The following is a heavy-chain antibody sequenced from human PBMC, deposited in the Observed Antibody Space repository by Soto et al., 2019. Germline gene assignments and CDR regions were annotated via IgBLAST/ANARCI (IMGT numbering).Heavy chain of an antibody. CDR2: IYYSGST. CDR1: GGSISSGGYY. D-gene: IGHD3-22*01. CDR3: ARADSSGGAWYFDL. Sequence: QVQLQESGPGLVKPSQTLSLTCTVSGGSISSGGYYGSWIRQHPGKGLAWIGYIYYSGSTYYNPSLKSRVTISVDTSKNQFSLKLSSVTAADTAVYYCARADSSGGAWYFDLWGRGTLVTVSS. V-gene: IGHV4-31*03. J-gene: IGHJ2*01.